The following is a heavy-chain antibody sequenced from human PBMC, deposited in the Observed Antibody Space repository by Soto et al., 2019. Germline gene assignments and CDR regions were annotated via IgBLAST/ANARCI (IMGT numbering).Heavy chain of an antibody. CDR2: INTSGDT. Sequence: QVQLVQSGAEVRKPGAPVKVSCKASGYTFTNYVIHWVCQAPGQRLEWMGWINTSGDTRYSQNFQDRATISRDTSANTAYVELSSLRSEDTAVYFCAGEGEGGGFDGDYWGQGTLVSVSS. V-gene: IGHV1-3*04. D-gene: IGHD5-12*01. CDR1: GYTFTNYV. CDR3: AGEGEGGGFDGDY. J-gene: IGHJ4*02.